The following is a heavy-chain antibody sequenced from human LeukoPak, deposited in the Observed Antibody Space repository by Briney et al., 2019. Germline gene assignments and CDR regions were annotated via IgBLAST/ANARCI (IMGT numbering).Heavy chain of an antibody. CDR2: IYTSWST. J-gene: IGHJ4*02. V-gene: IGHV4-4*07. Sequence: SETLSLTCSVWGGSISSYYWIWIRQPAGKGLECIGRIYTSWSTNYTPSLKSRVTMSVDTSKNQFSLKLSSVTAADTAVYYCARDGGYSGYDYLAVGHYFDYWGQGTLVTVSS. CDR1: GGSISSYY. D-gene: IGHD5-12*01. CDR3: ARDGGYSGYDYLAVGHYFDY.